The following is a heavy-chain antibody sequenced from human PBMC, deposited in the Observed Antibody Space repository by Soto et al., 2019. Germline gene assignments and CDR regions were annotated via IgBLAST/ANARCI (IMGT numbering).Heavy chain of an antibody. Sequence: QVQLVQSGAEVKKPGSSVKVSCKASGGTFSSYAISWVRQAPGQGLEWMGGIIPIFGTANYAQKFQGRVTITADEPTSTGYIELSSLRAEETAVYYCARVPGIAAAGISPHYYYYGMDVWGEGTTVTVSS. CDR3: ARVPGIAAAGISPHYYYYGMDV. CDR2: IIPIFGTA. J-gene: IGHJ6*04. CDR1: GGTFSSYA. V-gene: IGHV1-69*01. D-gene: IGHD6-13*01.